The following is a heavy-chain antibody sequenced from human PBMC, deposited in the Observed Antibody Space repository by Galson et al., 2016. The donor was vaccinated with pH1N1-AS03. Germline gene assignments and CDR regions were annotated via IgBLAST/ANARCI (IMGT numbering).Heavy chain of an antibody. CDR3: ARIRLWNTGLDV. CDR1: GFSITTSGVR. J-gene: IGHJ6*02. CDR2: IDSNDEK. D-gene: IGHD1/OR15-1a*01. Sequence: PALVKPTQTLTLTCTFSGFSITTSGVRMTWIRQPPGKALEWLGRIDSNDEKFYSTSLETRLTISRDIFKNQVVLTMTNMDPVDTGTYHCARIRLWNTGLDVWGQGTTVTVSS. V-gene: IGHV2-70*04.